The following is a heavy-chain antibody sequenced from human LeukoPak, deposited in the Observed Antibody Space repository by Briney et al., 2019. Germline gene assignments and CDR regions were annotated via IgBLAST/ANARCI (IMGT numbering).Heavy chain of an antibody. CDR2: INPTTRST. V-gene: IGHV1-46*01. CDR3: ATAPKLRIYGEYY. J-gene: IGHJ4*02. D-gene: IGHD4-17*01. CDR1: GYTFTSYY. Sequence: ASVKVSCKASGYTFTSYYMHWVRQAPGQGLEWMGIINPTTRSTSYAQKFQGRVTMTEDTSTDTAYMELSSLRSEDTAVYYCATAPKLRIYGEYYWGQGTLVTVSS.